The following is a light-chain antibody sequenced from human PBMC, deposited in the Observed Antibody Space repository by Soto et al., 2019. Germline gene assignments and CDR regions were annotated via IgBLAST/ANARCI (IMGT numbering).Light chain of an antibody. CDR1: QSVFYSPKNKNY. V-gene: IGKV4-1*01. CDR3: QQYYATPLT. Sequence: DIVMTQSPDSLAVSLGERATINCKSSQSVFYSPKNKNYLAWYQQKPGQPPKLLIYWASTREFGVPDRFSGSGSGTDFTLTISSLQAEDVAVYYCQQYYATPLTFGPGTKVDIK. J-gene: IGKJ3*01. CDR2: WAS.